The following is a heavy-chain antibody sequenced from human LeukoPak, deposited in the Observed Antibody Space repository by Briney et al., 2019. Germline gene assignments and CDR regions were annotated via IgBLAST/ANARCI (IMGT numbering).Heavy chain of an antibody. CDR1: GFTFSSYA. J-gene: IGHJ4*02. CDR2: ISYDGSNK. CDR3: ARDPRQLERLGFDY. Sequence: PGRSLRLSCAASGFTFSSYAMHWVRQAPGKGLEWVAVISYDGSNKYYADSVKGRFTISRDNFKNTLYLQMNSLRAEDTAVYYCARDPRQLERLGFDYWGQGTLVTVSS. D-gene: IGHD1-1*01. V-gene: IGHV3-30*04.